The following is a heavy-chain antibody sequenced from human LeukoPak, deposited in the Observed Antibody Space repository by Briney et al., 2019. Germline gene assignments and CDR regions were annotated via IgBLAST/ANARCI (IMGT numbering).Heavy chain of an antibody. D-gene: IGHD3-3*01. J-gene: IGHJ4*02. Sequence: GGSLRLSCAASGFTFSDYYMSWIRQAPGKGLEWVSYISSSGSTIYYADSVKGRFTISRDNSKNTLYLQMNSLRAEDTAVYYCAKDFWSAYPTRWGQGTLVTVSS. CDR2: ISSSGSTI. V-gene: IGHV3-11*01. CDR3: AKDFWSAYPTR. CDR1: GFTFSDYY.